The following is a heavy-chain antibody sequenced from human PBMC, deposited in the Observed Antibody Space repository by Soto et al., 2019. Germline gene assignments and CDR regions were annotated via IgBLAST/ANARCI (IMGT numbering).Heavy chain of an antibody. Sequence: QVQLVQSGAEVKKPGSSVKVSCKASGGTFSSYSINWVRQAPGQGLEWMGEIIPIFGTANYAQKFQGRVTITADESTSTDYMELSSLRSEDTAVYYCARDGGRHSGGMDYWGQGTLVTVSS. J-gene: IGHJ4*02. CDR2: IIPIFGTA. V-gene: IGHV1-69*01. CDR1: GGTFSSYS. D-gene: IGHD1-26*01. CDR3: ARDGGRHSGGMDY.